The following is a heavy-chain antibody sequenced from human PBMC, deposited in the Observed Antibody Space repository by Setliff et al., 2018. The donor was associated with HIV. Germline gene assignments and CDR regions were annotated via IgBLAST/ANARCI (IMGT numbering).Heavy chain of an antibody. Sequence: GGSLRLSCTFYGFSFNSYGMHWVRQAPGKGLEWVASIWYDESLNYYADSVKGRFTISRDNSKKTLFLQMNSLRAEDTGVYYCASTRFGGLENPAAGEIDFDFWGQGTLVTVSS. CDR3: ASTRFGGLENPAAGEIDFDF. D-gene: IGHD6-13*01. CDR1: GFSFNSYG. CDR2: IWYDESLN. V-gene: IGHV3-33*08. J-gene: IGHJ4*02.